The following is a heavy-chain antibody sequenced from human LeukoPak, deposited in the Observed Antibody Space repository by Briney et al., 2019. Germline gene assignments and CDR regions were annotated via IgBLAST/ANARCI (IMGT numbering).Heavy chain of an antibody. V-gene: IGHV3-43*02. CDR3: AKESGKFDY. Sequence: PGGSLRLSCVASGLNFDDSAMHWVRQAPGKGLEWVSLISADGGSTFSADSVKGRFSISRDNSKNYLYLQMNSLRSEDTAMYYCAKESGKFDYWGQGTLVAVSS. CDR2: ISADGGST. CDR1: GLNFDDSA. J-gene: IGHJ4*02.